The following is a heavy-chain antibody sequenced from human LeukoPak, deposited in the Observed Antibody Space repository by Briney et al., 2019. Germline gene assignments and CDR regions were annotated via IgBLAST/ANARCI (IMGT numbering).Heavy chain of an antibody. CDR3: AREAELACSSTSCYHHWFDP. Sequence: GASVKVSCKASGYTFTSYAMHWVRQAPGQRLEWMGWINAGNGNTKYSQEFQGRVTITRDTSASTAYMELSSLRSEDMAVYYCAREAELACSSTSCYHHWFDPWGQGTLVTVSS. CDR2: INAGNGNT. CDR1: GYTFTSYA. J-gene: IGHJ5*02. V-gene: IGHV1-3*03. D-gene: IGHD2-2*01.